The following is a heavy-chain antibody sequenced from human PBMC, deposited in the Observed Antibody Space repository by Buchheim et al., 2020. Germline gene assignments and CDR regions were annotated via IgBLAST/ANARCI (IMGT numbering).Heavy chain of an antibody. J-gene: IGHJ4*02. CDR3: AKDYGYSNSWYFDY. CDR2: IWYVGTSK. CDR1: GFSFSSYA. Sequence: QVQLVESGGGVVQPGRSLRLSCAASGFSFSSYAMHWVRQAPGKGLEWVATIWYVGTSKYYGDSVKGRFTISRDNSRKTLDLQMNSLRVEDTAVYYCAKDYGYSNSWYFDYWGQGAL. V-gene: IGHV3-33*06. D-gene: IGHD6-13*01.